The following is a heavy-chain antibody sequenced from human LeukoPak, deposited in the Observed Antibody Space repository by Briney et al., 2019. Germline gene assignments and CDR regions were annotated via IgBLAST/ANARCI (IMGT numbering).Heavy chain of an antibody. Sequence: GGSLRLSCAASGFTFSSYGMHWVRQAPGKGLEWVAVIWYDGSNKYYADSVKGRFTISRDNSKNTLYLQMNSLGAEDTAVYYCARVLDTAGMAYWGQGTLVTVSS. D-gene: IGHD5-18*01. V-gene: IGHV3-33*01. CDR3: ARVLDTAGMAY. CDR1: GFTFSSYG. J-gene: IGHJ4*02. CDR2: IWYDGSNK.